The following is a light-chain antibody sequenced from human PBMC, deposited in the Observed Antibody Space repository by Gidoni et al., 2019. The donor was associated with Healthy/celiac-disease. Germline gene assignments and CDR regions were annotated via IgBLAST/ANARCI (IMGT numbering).Light chain of an antibody. V-gene: IGLV3-1*01. Sequence: SYELTQPPAGSVSPGQTASITCSGDELGDKYACWYQQKPGQSPVLVIYENRKRPSGIPERFSGSNSGNTATLTISGTQAMDEADYYCQAWDSSTWVFGGGTKLTVL. CDR3: QAWDSSTWV. J-gene: IGLJ3*02. CDR2: ENR. CDR1: ELGDKY.